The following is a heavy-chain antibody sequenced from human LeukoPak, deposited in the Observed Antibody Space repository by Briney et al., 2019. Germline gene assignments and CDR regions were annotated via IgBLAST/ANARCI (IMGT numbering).Heavy chain of an antibody. J-gene: IGHJ4*02. CDR3: ARLRYTYGKNFGY. CDR1: GFTFRVYW. V-gene: IGHV3-7*01. D-gene: IGHD5-18*01. CDR2: INQDGSEK. Sequence: HPGGSLRLSCAASGFTFRVYWMSWVRQAPGKGLEWVANINQDGSEKDYVDSVKGRFTISRDNARNSLYLQMNTLRDEDTAVYFCARLRYTYGKNFGYWGQGALVTVSS.